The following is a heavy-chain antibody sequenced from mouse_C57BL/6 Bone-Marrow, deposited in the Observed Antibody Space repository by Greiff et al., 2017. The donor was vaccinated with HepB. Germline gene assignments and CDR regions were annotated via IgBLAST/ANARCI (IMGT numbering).Heavy chain of an antibody. Sequence: QVQLKQSGAELVKPGASVKMSCKASGYTFTSYWITWVKQRPGQGLEWIGDIYPGSGSTNYNEKFKSKATLTVDTSSSTAYMQLSSLTSEDSAVYYCAREAYDGYYETDFDYWGQGTTLTVSS. J-gene: IGHJ2*01. D-gene: IGHD2-3*01. V-gene: IGHV1-55*01. CDR3: AREAYDGYYETDFDY. CDR2: IYPGSGST. CDR1: GYTFTSYW.